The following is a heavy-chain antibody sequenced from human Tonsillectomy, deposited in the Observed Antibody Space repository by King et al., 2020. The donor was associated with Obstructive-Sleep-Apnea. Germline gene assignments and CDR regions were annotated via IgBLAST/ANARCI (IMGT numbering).Heavy chain of an antibody. V-gene: IGHV4-59*01. CDR2: IYYSGTA. D-gene: IGHD3-9*01. CDR1: GGSISTYC. Sequence: QLQESGPGLVKPSETLSLTCTVSGGSISTYCWSWIRQPPGKGLEWIGYIYYSGTANYNPSLQSRVTISVDTSKNQFSLKLSSLSAADTAVYYCARDLTEAPYSGMDVWGQGTTVTVSS. J-gene: IGHJ6*02. CDR3: ARDLTEAPYSGMDV.